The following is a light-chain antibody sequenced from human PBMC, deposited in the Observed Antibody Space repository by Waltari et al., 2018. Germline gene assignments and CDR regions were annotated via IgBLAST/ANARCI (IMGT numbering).Light chain of an antibody. CDR3: SSFTDTHTLL. CDR1: SNDVGASNF. V-gene: IGLV2-14*03. Sequence: QSALTQPASVSGSPGQSITISCTGTSNDVGASNFVSLYQQHPGRAPQLMISDVTERPSGISYRFSGSKSANTASLTISGLLPEDEAIYYCSSFTDTHTLLFGGGTTVTVL. J-gene: IGLJ2*01. CDR2: DVT.